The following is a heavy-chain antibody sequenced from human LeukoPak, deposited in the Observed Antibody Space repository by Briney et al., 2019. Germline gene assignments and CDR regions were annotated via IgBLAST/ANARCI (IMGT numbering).Heavy chain of an antibody. D-gene: IGHD3-10*01. CDR2: ISGSGGGT. CDR1: GFTFSSYA. Sequence: GGSLRLSCAASGFTFSSYAMSWVRQAPEKGLEWVSTISGSGGGTYYADSVKGRFTISRDDSKNTLYLQMNSLRAEDTAVYYCVKDHYVSGRYDAFDIWGQGTMVTVSS. V-gene: IGHV3-23*01. J-gene: IGHJ3*02. CDR3: VKDHYVSGRYDAFDI.